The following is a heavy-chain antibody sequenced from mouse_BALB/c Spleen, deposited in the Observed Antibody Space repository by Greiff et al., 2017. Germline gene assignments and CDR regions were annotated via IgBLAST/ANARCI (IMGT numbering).Heavy chain of an antibody. Sequence: EVKLVESGGGLVKPGGSLKLSCAASGFTFSSYAMSWVRQTPEKRLEWVASISSGGSTYYPDSVKGRFTISRDNARNILYLQMSSLRSEDTAMYYCARALFYYDYDWEHYFDYGGQGTTLTVSS. D-gene: IGHD2-4*01. J-gene: IGHJ2*01. CDR1: GFTFSSYA. CDR3: ARALFYYDYDWEHYFDY. CDR2: ISSGGST. V-gene: IGHV5-6-5*01.